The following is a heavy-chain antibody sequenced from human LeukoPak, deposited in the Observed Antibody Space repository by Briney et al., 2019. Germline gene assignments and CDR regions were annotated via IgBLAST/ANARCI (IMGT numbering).Heavy chain of an antibody. CDR3: ARQTIIQLWGSDAFDI. D-gene: IGHD5-18*01. V-gene: IGHV1-2*06. CDR1: GYTFTGYY. Sequence: ASVKVSCKASGYTFTGYYMHRVRQAPGQGLEWMGRIHPNSGGTNSAQKFPGRVTMTRDTAIITAYMELGRLRSDDTAVYYCARQTIIQLWGSDAFDIWGQGTMVTVSS. CDR2: IHPNSGGT. J-gene: IGHJ3*02.